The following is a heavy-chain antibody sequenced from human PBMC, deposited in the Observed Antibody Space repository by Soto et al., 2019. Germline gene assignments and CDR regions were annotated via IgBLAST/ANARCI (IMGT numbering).Heavy chain of an antibody. Sequence: TSVKVSCKASGGTFSSYAISWVRQAPGQGLEWMGGIIPIFGTANYAQKFQGRVTITADKSTSTAYMELSSLRSEDTAVYYCAREVVTANYYYGMDVWGQGTTVTVSS. D-gene: IGHD2-21*02. CDR3: AREVVTANYYYGMDV. CDR1: GGTFSSYA. CDR2: IIPIFGTA. V-gene: IGHV1-69*06. J-gene: IGHJ6*02.